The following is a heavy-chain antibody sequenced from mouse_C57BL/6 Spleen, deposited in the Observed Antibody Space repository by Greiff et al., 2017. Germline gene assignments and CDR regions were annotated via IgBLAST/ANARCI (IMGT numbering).Heavy chain of an antibody. D-gene: IGHD1-1*01. J-gene: IGHJ2*01. CDR2: IYPGDGDT. CDR1: GYAFSSSW. V-gene: IGHV1-82*01. Sequence: VQLQQSGPELVKPGASVKISCKASGYAFSSSWMNWVKQRPGKGLEWIGRIYPGDGDTNYNGKFKGKATLTADKSSSTAYMQLSSLTSEDSAVYFCARGDGSRGFLDYWGQGTTLTVSS. CDR3: ARGDGSRGFLDY.